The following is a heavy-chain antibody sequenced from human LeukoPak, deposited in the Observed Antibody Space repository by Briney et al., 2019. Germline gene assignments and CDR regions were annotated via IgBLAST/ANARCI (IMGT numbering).Heavy chain of an antibody. CDR1: GSTFSIYA. Sequence: PGGSLRLSCAASGSTFSIYAMTWVRQAPGKGLEWVSGITGNGGSTYYADSVKGRFTISRDNAKNSLYLQMNSLRAEDTAVYYCATLSYGDYNDYWGQGTLVTVSS. CDR3: ATLSYGDYNDY. D-gene: IGHD4-17*01. CDR2: ITGNGGST. V-gene: IGHV3-23*01. J-gene: IGHJ4*02.